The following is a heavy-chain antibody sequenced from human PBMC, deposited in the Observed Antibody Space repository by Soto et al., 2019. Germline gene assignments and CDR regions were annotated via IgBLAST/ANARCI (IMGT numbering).Heavy chain of an antibody. CDR2: IHLESRKT. CDR1: GDTFSDYD. D-gene: IGHD6-19*01. J-gene: IGHJ6*02. Sequence: SVKVSWKASGDTFSDYDVNWVRQAPGQGLEWVGWIHLESRKTSFAEQFQGSLTTTGDTPIDTAYMQLTSLTSEDTPVYYCAITPGWFAGMDVWGQGTTVPVSS. CDR3: AITPGWFAGMDV. V-gene: IGHV1-8*01.